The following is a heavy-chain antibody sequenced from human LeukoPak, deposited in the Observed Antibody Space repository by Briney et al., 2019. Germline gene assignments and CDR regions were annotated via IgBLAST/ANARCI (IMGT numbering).Heavy chain of an antibody. Sequence: GGSLRLSCAASGFTFSSYAMSWVRQAPGKRLEWVSVISDSGGGTYYADSVKGRFTISRDNARNTLYLQMNSLRADDTALYYCVYCSGGSCYSNGPWFDPWGQGTLVTVSS. D-gene: IGHD2-15*01. CDR3: VYCSGGSCYSNGPWFDP. CDR1: GFTFSSYA. CDR2: ISDSGGGT. J-gene: IGHJ5*02. V-gene: IGHV3-23*01.